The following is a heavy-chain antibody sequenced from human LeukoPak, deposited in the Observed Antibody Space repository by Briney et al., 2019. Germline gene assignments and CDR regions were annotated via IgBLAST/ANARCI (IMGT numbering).Heavy chain of an antibody. V-gene: IGHV4-4*02. Sequence: SETLSLTCAVSGGSISSSNWWSWVRQPPGKGLEWIGEIYHSGSTNYNPSLKSRVTKSVDKSKNQFSLKLSSVTAADTAVYYCARAGYSSGWSGAFDIWGQGTMVTVSS. J-gene: IGHJ3*02. D-gene: IGHD6-19*01. CDR1: GGSISSSNW. CDR2: IYHSGST. CDR3: ARAGYSSGWSGAFDI.